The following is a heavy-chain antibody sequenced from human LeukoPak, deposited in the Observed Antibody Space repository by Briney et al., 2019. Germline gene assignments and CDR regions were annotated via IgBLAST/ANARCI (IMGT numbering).Heavy chain of an antibody. Sequence: SETLSLTCTVSGGSISSHYWSWIRQPPGKGLEWIGYIYYSGSTNYNPSLKSRVTISVDTSKNQFSLKLSSVTAADTAVYYCARDKIVGTNWFDPWGQGTLVTVSS. D-gene: IGHD3-22*01. J-gene: IGHJ5*02. CDR1: GGSISSHY. CDR3: ARDKIVGTNWFDP. CDR2: IYYSGST. V-gene: IGHV4-59*11.